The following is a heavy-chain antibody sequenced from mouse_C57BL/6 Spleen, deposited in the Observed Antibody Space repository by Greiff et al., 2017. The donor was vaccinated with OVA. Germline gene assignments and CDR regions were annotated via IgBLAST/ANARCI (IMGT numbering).Heavy chain of an antibody. V-gene: IGHV14-4*01. J-gene: IGHJ4*01. CDR2: IDPENGDT. CDR1: GFNIKDDY. Sequence: VKLVESGAELVRPGASVQLSCTASGFNIKDDYMHWVKQRPEQGLEWIGWIDPENGDTEYASKFQGKATITADTSSNTAYLQLSSLTSEDTAVYYCTTYGAPYAMDYWGQGTSVTVSS. D-gene: IGHD1-1*01. CDR3: TTYGAPYAMDY.